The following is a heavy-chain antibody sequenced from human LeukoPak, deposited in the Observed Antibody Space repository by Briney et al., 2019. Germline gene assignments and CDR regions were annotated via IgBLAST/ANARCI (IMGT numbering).Heavy chain of an antibody. CDR2: ISSSGNNT. J-gene: IGHJ6*03. CDR1: GFTFSSYA. V-gene: IGHV3-23*01. D-gene: IGHD5-24*01. Sequence: GGSLRLSCAASGFTFSSYAMSWVRQAPGKGLEWVSTISSSGNNTYYADSVKGRFTISRDNSKNTLYLQMISLRAEDTAVYYCARDGRLSRYYYYMDVWGKGTTVTVSS. CDR3: ARDGRLSRYYYYMDV.